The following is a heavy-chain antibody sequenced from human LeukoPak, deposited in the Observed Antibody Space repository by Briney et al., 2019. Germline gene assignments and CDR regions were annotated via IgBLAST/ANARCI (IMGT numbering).Heavy chain of an antibody. CDR3: ASRYSGYDWGGLFDY. J-gene: IGHJ4*02. CDR2: IYYSGST. V-gene: IGHV4-39*07. Sequence: PSETLSLTCTVSGGSISSSSYYWGWIRQPPGKGLEWIGSIYYSGSTYYNPSLKSRVTISVDTSKNQFSLKLSSVTAADTAVYYCASRYSGYDWGGLFDYWGQGTLVTVSS. D-gene: IGHD5-12*01. CDR1: GGSISSSSYY.